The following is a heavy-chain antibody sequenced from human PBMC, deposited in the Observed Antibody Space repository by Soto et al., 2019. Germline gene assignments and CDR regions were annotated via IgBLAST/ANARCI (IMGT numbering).Heavy chain of an antibody. D-gene: IGHD3-10*01. CDR3: VRVGRSGGY. V-gene: IGHV3-7*03. J-gene: IGHJ4*02. CDR1: GFTFSSYW. Sequence: GGSLRLSXTASGFTFSSYWMSWVRQAPGKGLGWGANIKEDGSGKYYLDSVKGRFSISRDNARNSLYLQMNSLRVEDTAVYYGVRVGRSGGYWGQGALVTVS. CDR2: IKEDGSGK.